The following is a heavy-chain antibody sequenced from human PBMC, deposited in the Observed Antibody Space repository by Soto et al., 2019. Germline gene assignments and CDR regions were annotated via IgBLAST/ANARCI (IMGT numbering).Heavy chain of an antibody. Sequence: GESLKISCKGSGYSFTSYWISWVRQMPGKGLEWMGRIDPSDSYTNYSPSFQGHVTISADKSISTAYLQWSSLKASDTAMYYCARLTKDGYKPYYYYYGLDGWGQGTTVTVSS. V-gene: IGHV5-10-1*01. D-gene: IGHD5-12*01. CDR3: ARLTKDGYKPYYYYYGLDG. CDR1: GYSFTSYW. CDR2: IDPSDSYT. J-gene: IGHJ6*02.